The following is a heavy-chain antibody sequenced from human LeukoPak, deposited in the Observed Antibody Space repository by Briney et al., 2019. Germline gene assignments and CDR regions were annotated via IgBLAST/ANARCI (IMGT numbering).Heavy chain of an antibody. V-gene: IGHV1-8*01. Sequence: ASVKVSCKAPGYTFTSYDINWVRQATGQGLEWMGWMNPNSGNTGYAQKFQGRVTMTRNTSISTAYMELSSLRSEDTAVYYCARGLYSSSSFDYWGQGTLVTVSS. CDR2: MNPNSGNT. D-gene: IGHD6-13*01. CDR1: GYTFTSYD. CDR3: ARGLYSSSSFDY. J-gene: IGHJ4*02.